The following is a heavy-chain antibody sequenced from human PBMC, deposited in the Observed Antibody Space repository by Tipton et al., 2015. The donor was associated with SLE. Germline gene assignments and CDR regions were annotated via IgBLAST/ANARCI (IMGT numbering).Heavy chain of an antibody. V-gene: IGHV3-33*08. D-gene: IGHD5-12*01. Sequence: SLRLSCAASGFSLKSFGLHWVRQAPGKGLEWVAVTWYDGSQKYYADSVKGRFTISRDNAKNSLYLQMNSLRAEDTAVYYCARAKACRGYSGYDYWGQGTLVTVSS. CDR3: ARAKACRGYSGYDY. CDR2: TWYDGSQK. J-gene: IGHJ4*02. CDR1: GFSLKSFG.